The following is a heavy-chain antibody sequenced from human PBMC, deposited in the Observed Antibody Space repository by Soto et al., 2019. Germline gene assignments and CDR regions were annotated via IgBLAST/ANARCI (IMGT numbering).Heavy chain of an antibody. CDR1: GGSFSGYY. D-gene: IGHD3-22*01. CDR2: INHSGST. J-gene: IGHJ4*02. V-gene: IGHV4-34*01. Sequence: SETLSLTCAVYGGSFSGYYWSWIRQPPGKGLEWIGEINHSGSTNYNPSLKSRVTISVDTSKNQFSLTLSSVTAADTAVYYCASAPTRGHLYYYDSSGYYYFDYWGQGTLVTVSS. CDR3: ASAPTRGHLYYYDSSGYYYFDY.